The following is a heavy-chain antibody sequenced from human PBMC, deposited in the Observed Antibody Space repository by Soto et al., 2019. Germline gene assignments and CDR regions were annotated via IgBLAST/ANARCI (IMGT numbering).Heavy chain of an antibody. J-gene: IGHJ4*02. CDR1: GYMFPIYH. CDR2: IDPSDSRT. Sequence: GESLKISCEASGYMFPIYHISWVRQMPGKGLEWVGKIDPSDSRTMYRPSSRARITISVDKSINTAYLEWGRLKASDTAMYYCARESEDLTSNFDYWGQGTLVTVSS. V-gene: IGHV5-10-1*01. CDR3: ARESEDLTSNFDY.